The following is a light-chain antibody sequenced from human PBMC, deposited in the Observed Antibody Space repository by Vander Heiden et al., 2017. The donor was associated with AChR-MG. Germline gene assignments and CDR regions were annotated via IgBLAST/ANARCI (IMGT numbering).Light chain of an antibody. Sequence: HSVLTQPPSASGTPGQRVTISCSGSSSNIGSNIVNWYQHLPGTAHKLRIYSNNGRPSGVPDRFSCSNSGTSADLAISGLQSEDEAEYDCSAWDDSMNGRVVFGGGTKLTVL. CDR3: SAWDDSMNGRVV. CDR1: SSNIGSNI. CDR2: SNN. V-gene: IGLV1-44*01. J-gene: IGLJ3*02.